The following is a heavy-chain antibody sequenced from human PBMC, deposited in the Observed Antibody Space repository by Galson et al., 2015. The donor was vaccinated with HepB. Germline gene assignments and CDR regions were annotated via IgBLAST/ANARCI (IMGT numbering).Heavy chain of an antibody. CDR2: ISGSGGTT. CDR1: GFTFSSYA. Sequence: SLRLSCAASGFTFSSYAMSWVRQAPGKGLEWVSAISGSGGTTYSADSVKGRFTTSRDNSKNTLYLQMNSLRAEDTAVYYCAKGKQWLVSYYFDYWGQGTLVTVSS. CDR3: AKGKQWLVSYYFDY. J-gene: IGHJ4*02. D-gene: IGHD6-19*01. V-gene: IGHV3-23*01.